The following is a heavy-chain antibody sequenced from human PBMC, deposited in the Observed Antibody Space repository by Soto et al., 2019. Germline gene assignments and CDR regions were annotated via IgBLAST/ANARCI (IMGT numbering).Heavy chain of an antibody. CDR2: IYYSGST. CDR1: GGSISSGGYY. Sequence: QVQLQESGPGLVKPSQTQSLTCTVSGGSISSGGYYWSWIRQHPGKGLEWIGYIYYSGSTYYNPSLKSRVTISVDTSKNQFSLKLSSVTAADTAVYYCARDFTDSSGPTLGMGVWGQGTTVTVSS. J-gene: IGHJ6*02. V-gene: IGHV4-31*03. CDR3: ARDFTDSSGPTLGMGV. D-gene: IGHD6-19*01.